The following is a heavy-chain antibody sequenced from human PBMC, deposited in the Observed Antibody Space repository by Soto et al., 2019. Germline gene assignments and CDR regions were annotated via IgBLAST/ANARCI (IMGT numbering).Heavy chain of an antibody. CDR3: AKVGGDFNYYCDMDV. V-gene: IGHV3-9*01. D-gene: IGHD4-17*01. CDR2: ISWNSGSI. CDR1: GFTFDDYA. J-gene: IGHJ6*03. Sequence: EVQLVESGGGLVQPGRSLRLSCAASGFTFDDYAMHWVRQAPGKGLEWVSGISWNSGSIGYADSVKGRFTISRDNAKNSLYLQMNSLRAEDTALYYCAKVGGDFNYYCDMDVWGKGTTVTVSS.